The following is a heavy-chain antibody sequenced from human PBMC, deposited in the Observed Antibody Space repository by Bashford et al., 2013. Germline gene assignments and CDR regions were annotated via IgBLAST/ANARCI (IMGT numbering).Heavy chain of an antibody. J-gene: IGHJ4*02. V-gene: IGHV3-13*01. CDR3: ARLACSGGSCYLDY. CDR2: IGTAGDT. Sequence: GSLRLSCAASGFTFSNHDMHWVRQATGKGLEWVSGIGTAGDTYYPGSVKGRFTISRENAKNSLYLQMNSLRAGDTAVYYCARLACSGGSCYLDYWGQGTLVTVSS. CDR1: GFTFSNHD. D-gene: IGHD2-15*01.